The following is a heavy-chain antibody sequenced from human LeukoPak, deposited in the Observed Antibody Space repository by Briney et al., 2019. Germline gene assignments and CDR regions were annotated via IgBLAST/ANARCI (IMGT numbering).Heavy chain of an antibody. V-gene: IGHV1-46*01. CDR2: INPSGDST. Sequence: GASVKVSCKASGFTTYYMHWVRQAPGQGPEWMGIINPSGDSTSYAQKFQGRVTMTRDTSTSTVYMELSSLRSEDTAVYYCARDCSRGSRRYFDYWGQGTLVTVSS. D-gene: IGHD2-2*01. CDR1: GFTTYY. J-gene: IGHJ4*02. CDR3: ARDCSRGSRRYFDY.